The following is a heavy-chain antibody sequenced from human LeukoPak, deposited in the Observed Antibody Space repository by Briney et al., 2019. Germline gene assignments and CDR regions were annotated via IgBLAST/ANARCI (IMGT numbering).Heavy chain of an antibody. CDR3: ARDDQQWLARAAPPRY. J-gene: IGHJ4*02. Sequence: PGRSLRLSCAASGFTFSSYGMHWVRQAPGKGLEWVAVIWYDGSNKNYADSVKGRFTISRDNSKNTLYLQMNSLRAEDTAVYYCARDDQQWLARAAPPRYWGQGTLVTVSS. V-gene: IGHV3-33*08. CDR2: IWYDGSNK. CDR1: GFTFSSYG. D-gene: IGHD6-19*01.